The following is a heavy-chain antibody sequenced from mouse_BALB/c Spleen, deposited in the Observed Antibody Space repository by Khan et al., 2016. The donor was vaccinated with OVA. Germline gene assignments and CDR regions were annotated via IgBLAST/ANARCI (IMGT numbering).Heavy chain of an antibody. CDR3: ARDLRLGGFAY. J-gene: IGHJ3*01. CDR1: GFSLTGFG. D-gene: IGHD1-2*01. V-gene: IGHV2-6-7*01. CDR2: IWGDGST. Sequence: QVQLQQSGPGLVAPSQSLSITCTVSGFSLTGFGINWVRQPPGKGLEWLGMIWGDGSTDYNSVLKSRLSISKDNSKSQVFLKMNSLQTDDTARYYCARDLRLGGFAYWGQGTLVTVSA.